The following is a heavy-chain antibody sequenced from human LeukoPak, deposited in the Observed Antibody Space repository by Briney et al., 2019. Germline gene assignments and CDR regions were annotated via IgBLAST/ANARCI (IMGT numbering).Heavy chain of an antibody. CDR3: ARSLSPRTYYYDSSGYLSAFDI. V-gene: IGHV3-21*01. D-gene: IGHD3-22*01. J-gene: IGHJ3*02. CDR1: GFTFSDYS. CDR2: ISSSSSYI. Sequence: GGSLRLSCAASGFTFSDYSMNWVRQAPGKGLEWVSSISSSSSYIYYADSVKGRFTISRDNAKNSLYLQMNSLRAEDTAVYYCARSLSPRTYYYDSSGYLSAFDIWGQGTMVTVSS.